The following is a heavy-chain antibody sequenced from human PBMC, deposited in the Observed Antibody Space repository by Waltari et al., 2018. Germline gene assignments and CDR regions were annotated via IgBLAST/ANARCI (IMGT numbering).Heavy chain of an antibody. D-gene: IGHD3-10*01. J-gene: IGHJ4*02. CDR3: AKVGVPLDY. V-gene: IGHV3-23*01. CDR2: ISGSGGST. Sequence: EVQLLESGGGLVQPGGSLRLSCAASGFTFSSSAMSWVRQAPGKGREWVSAISGSGGSTYYADSVKGRFTSSRDNSKNTLYQQMNSLRAEDTAVYYCAKVGVPLDYWGQGTLVTVSS. CDR1: GFTFSSSA.